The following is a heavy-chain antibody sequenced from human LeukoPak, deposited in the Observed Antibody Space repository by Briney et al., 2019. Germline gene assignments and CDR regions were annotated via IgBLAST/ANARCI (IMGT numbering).Heavy chain of an antibody. CDR2: INSDGSST. Sequence: GGSLRLSCAASGLTFSSYWMHWVRQAPGKGLVWVSRINSDGSSTSYADSVKGRFTISRDNAKNTLYLQMNSLRAEDTAVYYCARVEDYGGDDYWGQGTLVTVSS. V-gene: IGHV3-74*01. CDR1: GLTFSSYW. CDR3: ARVEDYGGDDY. J-gene: IGHJ4*02. D-gene: IGHD4/OR15-4a*01.